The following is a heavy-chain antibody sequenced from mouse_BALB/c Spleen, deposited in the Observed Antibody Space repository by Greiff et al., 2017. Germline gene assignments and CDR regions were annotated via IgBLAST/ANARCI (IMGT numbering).Heavy chain of an antibody. Sequence: VQLQQSGAELAKPGASVKMSCKASGYTFTSYWMHWVKQRPGQGLEWIGYINPSTGYTEYNQKFKDKATLTADKSSSTAYMQLSSLTSEDSAVYYCARSGAVVATDAMDYWGQGTSVTVSS. D-gene: IGHD1-1*01. V-gene: IGHV1-7*01. CDR2: INPSTGYT. J-gene: IGHJ4*01. CDR1: GYTFTSYW. CDR3: ARSGAVVATDAMDY.